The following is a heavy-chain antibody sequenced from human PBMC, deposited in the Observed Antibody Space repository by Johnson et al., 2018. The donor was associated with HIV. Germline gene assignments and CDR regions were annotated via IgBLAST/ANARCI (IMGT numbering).Heavy chain of an antibody. CDR1: GFTVSSNY. J-gene: IGHJ3*02. CDR2: IYSGGST. D-gene: IGHD6-19*01. CDR3: AREVRKAVAGNFDI. V-gene: IGHV3-66*01. Sequence: VQLVESWGGLVQPGGSLRLSCAASGFTVSSNYMSWVRQAPGTGLEWVTVIYSGGSTHYADSVKGRFTISRDNSKNTPYLQMNSLRAEDTAGYYCAREVRKAVAGNFDIWGQGTMVTVSS.